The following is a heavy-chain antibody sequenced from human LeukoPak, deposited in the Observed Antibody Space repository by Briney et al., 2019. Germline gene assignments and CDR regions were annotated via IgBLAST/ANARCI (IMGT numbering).Heavy chain of an antibody. J-gene: IGHJ4*02. CDR2: ISGSGGGT. D-gene: IGHD4-17*01. Sequence: GGSLRLSCAASGFTFSSYAMSWVRQAPGKGLEWVSTISGSGGGTYYADSVEGRFTISRDNSKNTLYLQMNSLRAEDTAVYYCAKAVPRDYGDSQGYWGQGTLVTVSS. CDR3: AKAVPRDYGDSQGY. CDR1: GFTFSSYA. V-gene: IGHV3-23*01.